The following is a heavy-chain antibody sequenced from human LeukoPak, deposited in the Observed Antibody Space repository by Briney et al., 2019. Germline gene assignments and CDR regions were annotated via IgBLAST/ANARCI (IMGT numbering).Heavy chain of an antibody. CDR2: ISAYNGNT. D-gene: IGHD3-3*01. CDR1: GYTFTSYG. V-gene: IGHV1-18*01. Sequence: ASVKVSCKASGYTFTSYGISWVRQAPGQGLEWMGWISAYNGNTNYAQKFQGRVTITADESTSTAYMELSSLRSEDTAVYYCARDRGYDFWSGYDNWGQGTLVTVSS. CDR3: ARDRGYDFWSGYDN. J-gene: IGHJ4*02.